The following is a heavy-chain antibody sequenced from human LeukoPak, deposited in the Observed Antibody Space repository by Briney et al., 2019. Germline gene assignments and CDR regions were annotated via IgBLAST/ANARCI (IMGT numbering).Heavy chain of an antibody. Sequence: GASVKVSCKASSYTFTSYGISWVRQAPGQGLEWMGWISAYNGNTNYAQKLQGRVTMTTDTSTSTAYMELRSLRSDDTAVYYCARDNRVIYYYYYYGMDVWGQGTTVTVSS. CDR1: SYTFTSYG. V-gene: IGHV1-18*01. D-gene: IGHD2/OR15-2a*01. CDR3: ARDNRVIYYYYYYGMDV. J-gene: IGHJ6*02. CDR2: ISAYNGNT.